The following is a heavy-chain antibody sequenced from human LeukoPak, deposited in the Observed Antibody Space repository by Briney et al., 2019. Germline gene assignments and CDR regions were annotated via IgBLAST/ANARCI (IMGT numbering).Heavy chain of an antibody. J-gene: IGHJ4*02. CDR2: IYYSGST. CDR3: VRGYYEITGYWYFDY. CDR1: GGSISGSTHY. V-gene: IGHV4-39*01. D-gene: IGHD3-22*01. Sequence: PSETLSLTCTVSGGSISGSTHYWGWIRQPPGKGLEWIGSIYYSGSTYYNPPLESRVTISVDTSKNQFSLKLSSVNDADTAVYYCVRGYYEITGYWYFDYWGQGTLVTVSS.